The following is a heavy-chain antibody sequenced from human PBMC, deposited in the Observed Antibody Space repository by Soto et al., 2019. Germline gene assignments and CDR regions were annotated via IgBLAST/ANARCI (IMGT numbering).Heavy chain of an antibody. CDR1: GYTFTSYD. V-gene: IGHV1-8*01. D-gene: IGHD4-17*01. J-gene: IGHJ4*02. CDR2: MNPNSGNT. CDR3: AREHRHGVCFDY. Sequence: QVQLVQSGAEVKKPGASVKVSCKASGYTFTSYDINWVRQATGQGLEWMGWMNPNSGNTGYAQKFHGRVNMTRNTSISTAYMELSSLRSEDTAVYYCAREHRHGVCFDYWGQVTLVTVSS.